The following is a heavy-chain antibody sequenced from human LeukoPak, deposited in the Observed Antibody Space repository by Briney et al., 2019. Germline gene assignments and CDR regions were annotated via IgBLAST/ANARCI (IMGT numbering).Heavy chain of an antibody. CDR3: ARHEYSGSYYGLSWFDP. Sequence: KPSETLSLTCTVSGGSISSSGYYWGWIRQPPGKGLEWIASIDYSGSTYYNPSPKSRVTISIDTSKNQLSLKLSSLAAADTAVYYCARHEYSGSYYGLSWFDPWGRGTLVTVSS. CDR1: GGSISSSGYY. V-gene: IGHV4-39*01. CDR2: IDYSGST. D-gene: IGHD1-26*01. J-gene: IGHJ5*02.